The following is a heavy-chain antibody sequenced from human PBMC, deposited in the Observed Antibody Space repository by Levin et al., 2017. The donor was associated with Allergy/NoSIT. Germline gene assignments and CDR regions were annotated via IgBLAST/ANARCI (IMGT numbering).Heavy chain of an antibody. J-gene: IGHJ5*01. Sequence: GGSLRLSCAGSGFNFNKYWMSWVRQAPGKGLEWVANIRQDGSEKYYLDSVKGRFTISRDNAKKSVYLQMTFLSAEDTAMYYCSTSTDSAYPVGWFDSWGQGTLVSVSS. CDR1: GFNFNKYW. CDR3: STSTDSAYPVGWFDS. CDR2: IRQDGSEK. V-gene: IGHV3-7*02. D-gene: IGHD5-12*01.